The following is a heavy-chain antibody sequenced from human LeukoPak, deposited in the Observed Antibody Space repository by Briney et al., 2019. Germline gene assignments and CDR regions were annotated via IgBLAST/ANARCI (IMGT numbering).Heavy chain of an antibody. D-gene: IGHD5-24*01. CDR2: ISYDGSNK. J-gene: IGHJ4*02. CDR1: GFTFSSYA. V-gene: IGHV3-30-3*01. CDR3: ARRRDGYSTLDY. Sequence: GRSLRLSCAASGFTFSSYATHWVRQAPGKGLGWVAVISYDGSNKYYADSVKGRFTISRDNSKNTLYLQMNSLRAEDTAVYYCARRRDGYSTLDYWGQGTLVTVSS.